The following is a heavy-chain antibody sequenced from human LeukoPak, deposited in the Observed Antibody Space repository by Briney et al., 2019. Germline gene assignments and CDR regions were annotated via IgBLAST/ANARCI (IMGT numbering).Heavy chain of an antibody. CDR1: GFTLSSYW. CDR3: ARDLVGDGYNSDY. Sequence: GGSLRLSCAASGFTLSSYWMHWVRHVPGKGLVWVSRINPDGSTTTYADSVKGRFTISRDNAKNTLYLQMNSLRAEDTAVYYCARDLVGDGYNSDYWGQGTLVTVSS. V-gene: IGHV3-74*01. J-gene: IGHJ4*02. CDR2: INPDGSTT. D-gene: IGHD5-24*01.